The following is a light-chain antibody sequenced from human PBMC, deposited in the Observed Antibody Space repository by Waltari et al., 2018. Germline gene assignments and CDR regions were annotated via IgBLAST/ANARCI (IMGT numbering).Light chain of an antibody. J-gene: IGKJ1*01. Sequence: EIVLTPSPVTVSLPRGAGPTLSCRAGQPVAQSLDWYQQKPGQAPRLLIYAASSRASGIPDRFSGSGSGTDFSLTISRVEPEDVAVYYCQHYVRLPGTYGQGTKVEIK. CDR3: QHYVRLPGT. CDR1: QPVAQS. V-gene: IGKV3-20*01. CDR2: AAS.